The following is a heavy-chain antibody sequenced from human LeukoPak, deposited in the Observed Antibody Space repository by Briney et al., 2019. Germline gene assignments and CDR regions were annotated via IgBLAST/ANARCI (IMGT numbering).Heavy chain of an antibody. Sequence: ASVKVSCKASGYTFTSYGISWVRQAPGQGLEWMGWISAYNGNTNYAQKLQGRVTMTTDTSTSTAYMELRSLGSDDTAVYYCARWPGPRWFGDYYFDYWGQGTLVTVSS. CDR1: GYTFTSYG. V-gene: IGHV1-18*01. J-gene: IGHJ4*02. D-gene: IGHD3-10*01. CDR3: ARWPGPRWFGDYYFDY. CDR2: ISAYNGNT.